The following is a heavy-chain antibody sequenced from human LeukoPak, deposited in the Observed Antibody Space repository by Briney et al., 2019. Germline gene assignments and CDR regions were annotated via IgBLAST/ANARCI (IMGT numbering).Heavy chain of an antibody. J-gene: IGHJ4*02. CDR1: GYSFTSYW. D-gene: IGHD2-21*02. CDR2: IYPGDSDT. Sequence: GESLKISCQGSGYSFTSYWIGWVRQMPGKGLEWMGIIYPGDSDTRYSPSFQGQVTISADKSISTAYLQWSSLKASDTAMYYCARSAEYCGGDCSSDYWGQGTLVTVSS. CDR3: ARSAEYCGGDCSSDY. V-gene: IGHV5-51*01.